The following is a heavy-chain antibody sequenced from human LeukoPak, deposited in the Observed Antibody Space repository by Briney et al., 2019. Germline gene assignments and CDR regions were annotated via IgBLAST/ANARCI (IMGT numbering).Heavy chain of an antibody. CDR2: ISYDGSNK. J-gene: IGHJ6*03. Sequence: GGSLRLSCAASGFTFSRYGMHWVRQAPGKGLEWVTAISYDGSNKYYADSVKGRFTISRDNSKNTVYVQMNSLRAEDTAVYYSAKEGYSRGYYSYYYMDVWGKGTTVTVSS. CDR1: GFTFSRYG. V-gene: IGHV3-30*04. D-gene: IGHD6-13*01. CDR3: AKEGYSRGYYSYYYMDV.